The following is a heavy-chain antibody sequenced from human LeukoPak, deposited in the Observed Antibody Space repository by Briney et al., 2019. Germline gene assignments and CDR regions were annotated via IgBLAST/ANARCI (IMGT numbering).Heavy chain of an antibody. D-gene: IGHD6-25*01. CDR3: LRRQALRGRHRAFDP. Sequence: SVKVSCKASGYTFTSYGISWVRQAPGQGLEWLGGIIPMFGTAKYAQKFQGRVTITTDESTTTAYMELISLRFEDTAVYYCLRRQALRGRHRAFDPWGQGTLVTVTS. V-gene: IGHV1-69*05. CDR2: IIPMFGTA. J-gene: IGHJ5*02. CDR1: GYTFTSYG.